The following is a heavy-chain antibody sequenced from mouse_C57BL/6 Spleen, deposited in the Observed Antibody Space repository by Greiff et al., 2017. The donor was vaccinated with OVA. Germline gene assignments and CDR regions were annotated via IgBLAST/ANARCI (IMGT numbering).Heavy chain of an antibody. CDR1: GFTFSSYA. CDR2: ISSGGDHI. Sequence: EVKLMESGEGLVKPGGSLKLSCAASGFTFSSYAMSWVRQTPEKRLEWVAYISSGGDHIYYADTVKGRFTISRDNARNTLYLQMSSLKSEDTAMYYCTRGAYYYGSSHWYFDVWGTGTTVTVSS. D-gene: IGHD1-1*01. J-gene: IGHJ1*03. CDR3: TRGAYYYGSSHWYFDV. V-gene: IGHV5-9-1*02.